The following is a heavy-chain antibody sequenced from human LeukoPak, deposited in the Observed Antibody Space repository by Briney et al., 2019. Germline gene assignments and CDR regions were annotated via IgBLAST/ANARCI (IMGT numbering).Heavy chain of an antibody. D-gene: IGHD6-6*01. J-gene: IGHJ6*02. CDR2: INHSGST. CDR1: GGSFSGYY. Sequence: PSETLSLTCAVYGGSFSGYYWSWIRQPPGKGLEWIGEINHSGSTNYNPSLKSRVTISVDTSKNQFSLKLSSVTAADTAVYYCARGVAARPYYYYGMDVWGQGTTVTVSS. V-gene: IGHV4-34*01. CDR3: ARGVAARPYYYYGMDV.